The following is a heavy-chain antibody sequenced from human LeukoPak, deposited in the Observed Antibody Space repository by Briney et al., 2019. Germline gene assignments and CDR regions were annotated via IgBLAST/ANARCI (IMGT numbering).Heavy chain of an antibody. J-gene: IGHJ4*02. CDR2: IYHIGST. CDR3: ARGGWGQLLLLS. CDR1: GDSISSNKW. Sequence: PSGTLSLACAVSGDSISSNKWWSWVRQPPGKGLEWIGEIYHIGSTNYNPSLKSRVTISVDRSKNQFSLKLSSVTAADTAVYYCARGGWGQLLLLSWGQGTLVTVSS. D-gene: IGHD2-2*01. V-gene: IGHV4-4*02.